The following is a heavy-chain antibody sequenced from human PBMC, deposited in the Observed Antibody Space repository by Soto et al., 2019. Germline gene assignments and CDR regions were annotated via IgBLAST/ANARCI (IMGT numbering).Heavy chain of an antibody. Sequence: PWESLKISCKGSGYSFTSYWIGWVRQMPGKGLEWMGIIYPDDSDTRYSPSFQGQVTISADKSISTAYLQWSSMKASDTAMYYCARRMAGRTANTFDNWGQGTMVTVSS. CDR3: ARRMAGRTANTFDN. J-gene: IGHJ4*03. CDR1: GYSFTSYW. D-gene: IGHD1-1*01. CDR2: IYPDDSDT. V-gene: IGHV5-51*01.